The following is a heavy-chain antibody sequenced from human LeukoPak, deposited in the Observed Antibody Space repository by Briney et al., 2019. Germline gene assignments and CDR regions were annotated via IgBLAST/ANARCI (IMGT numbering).Heavy chain of an antibody. D-gene: IGHD1-1*01. CDR2: ISGSGGST. J-gene: IGHJ4*02. V-gene: IGHV3-23*01. CDR3: ARYDNGKDYFDY. CDR1: GFTFSSYA. Sequence: PGGSLRLSCAGSGFTFSSYAMSWVRQAPGKGLEWVSAISGSGGSTYYADSVKGRFTIARDTSKNTLYLQMSSLRAEDTALYYSARYDNGKDYFDYWGQGTLVTVSS.